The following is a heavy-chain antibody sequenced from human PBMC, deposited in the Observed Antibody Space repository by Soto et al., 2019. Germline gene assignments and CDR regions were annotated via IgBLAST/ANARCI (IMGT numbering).Heavy chain of an antibody. CDR3: ARDYLYAFDI. CDR2: IRGSGNTI. V-gene: IGHV3-48*02. Sequence: EVQLVESGGGLVQPGGSLRLSCAASGFTFSSYSMNWVRQAPGKGLEWVSNIRGSGNTISYADSVKGRFTTSRDNAKNSLYLRMNSLRDEDTAVYYCARDYLYAFDIWGQGTMVTVSP. CDR1: GFTFSSYS. J-gene: IGHJ3*02.